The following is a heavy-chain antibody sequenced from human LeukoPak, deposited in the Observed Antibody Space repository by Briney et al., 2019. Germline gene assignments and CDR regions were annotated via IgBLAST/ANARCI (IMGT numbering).Heavy chain of an antibody. J-gene: IGHJ3*02. D-gene: IGHD3-10*01. CDR2: INSDGSST. CDR1: GFTFSSYW. CDR3: ARANYYGSGRAAFDI. V-gene: IGHV3-74*01. Sequence: GGSLRLSCAASGFTFSSYWMHWVRQAPGKGLVWVSRINSDGSSTSYADSVKGRFTISRDNAKNALYLQMNSLRAEDTAVYYCARANYYGSGRAAFDIWGQGTMVTVSS.